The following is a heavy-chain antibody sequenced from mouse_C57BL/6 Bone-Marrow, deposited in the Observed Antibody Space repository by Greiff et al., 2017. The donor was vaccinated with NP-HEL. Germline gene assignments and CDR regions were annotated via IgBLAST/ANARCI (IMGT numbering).Heavy chain of an antibody. J-gene: IGHJ3*01. Sequence: QVQLQQSGAELVMPGASVKLSCKASGYTFTSYWMHWVKQRPGQGLEWIGEIDPSDSYTNYNQKFKVKSTLTVDKSSSTAYMQLSSLTSEDSAVYYCARDGSSSWFAYWGQGTLVTVSA. V-gene: IGHV1-69*01. D-gene: IGHD1-1*01. CDR3: ARDGSSSWFAY. CDR1: GYTFTSYW. CDR2: IDPSDSYT.